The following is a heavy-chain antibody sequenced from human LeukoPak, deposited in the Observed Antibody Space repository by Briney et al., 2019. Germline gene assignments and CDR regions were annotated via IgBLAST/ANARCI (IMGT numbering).Heavy chain of an antibody. CDR1: GFSFGSHA. CDR2: TSYDGTRQ. Sequence: GGSLRLSCVASGFSFGSHAVHWVRQAPGKGLEWLVVTSYDGTRQYYADFVRGRFTISRENSKNTLYLHMNSLRVDDTAVYYCARDWSEGSGSYIDYWGQGALVTVSS. CDR3: ARDWSEGSGSYIDY. D-gene: IGHD3-10*01. J-gene: IGHJ4*02. V-gene: IGHV3-30*04.